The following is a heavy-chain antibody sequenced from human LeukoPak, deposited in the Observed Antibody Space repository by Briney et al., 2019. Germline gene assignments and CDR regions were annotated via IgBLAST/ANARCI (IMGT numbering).Heavy chain of an antibody. J-gene: IGHJ4*02. CDR1: GFTFSSYG. CDR3: AKDLGPGGYFDY. Sequence: PRRSLRLSCAASGFTFSSYGMHWVRQAPGKGLEWVAVIWYDGSNKYYADSVKGRFTISRDNSKNTLYLQMNSLRAEDTAVYYCAKDLGPGGYFDYWGQGTLVTVSS. V-gene: IGHV3-33*06. D-gene: IGHD4-23*01. CDR2: IWYDGSNK.